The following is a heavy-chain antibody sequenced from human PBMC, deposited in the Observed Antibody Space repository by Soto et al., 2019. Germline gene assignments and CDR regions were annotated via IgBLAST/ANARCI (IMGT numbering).Heavy chain of an antibody. CDR3: AREIVVARGASYFDY. CDR2: IRQDGSEK. V-gene: IGHV3-7*04. D-gene: IGHD2-2*01. Sequence: LRLSGVRRVVKVSSTWMTSVRQETGKGLEWVGNIRQDGSEKNYVDSVKGRFTISRDNAKNSPYLQMNSLRAEDTAVYYCAREIVVARGASYFDYWGPGTLVTVSS. J-gene: IGHJ4*02. CDR1: VVKVSSTW.